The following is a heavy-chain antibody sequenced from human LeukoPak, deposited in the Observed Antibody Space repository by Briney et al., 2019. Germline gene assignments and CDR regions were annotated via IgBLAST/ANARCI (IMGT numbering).Heavy chain of an antibody. J-gene: IGHJ5*02. D-gene: IGHD3-9*01. V-gene: IGHV1-69*04. CDR1: GGTFSSYA. CDR2: IIPILGIA. Sequence: SVKVSCKASGGTFSSYAISWVRQAPGQGLEWMGRIIPILGIANYAQKFQGRVTITADKSTSTAYMELSSLRSEDTAVYYCARDGEYYDILTGPYNWFDPWGQGTLVTVSS. CDR3: ARDGEYYDILTGPYNWFDP.